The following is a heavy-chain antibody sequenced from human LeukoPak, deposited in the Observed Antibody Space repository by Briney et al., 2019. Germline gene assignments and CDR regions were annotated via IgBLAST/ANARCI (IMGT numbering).Heavy chain of an antibody. V-gene: IGHV4-59*12. CDR1: GGSISSYY. CDR2: IYYTGST. J-gene: IGHJ5*02. Sequence: SETLSLTCTVSGGSISSYYWSWIRQPPGKGLEWIGYIYYTGSTNHNPSLKSRVTMSVDTSKNQFSLKLSSVTAADTAVYYCARDRYDSSGNNWFDPWGQGTLVTVSS. CDR3: ARDRYDSSGNNWFDP. D-gene: IGHD3-22*01.